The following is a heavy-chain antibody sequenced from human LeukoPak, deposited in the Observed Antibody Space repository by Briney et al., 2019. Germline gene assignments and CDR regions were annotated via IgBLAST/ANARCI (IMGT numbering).Heavy chain of an antibody. CDR1: GYSFTSYW. J-gene: IGHJ4*02. D-gene: IGHD2-15*01. CDR2: IYPGDSDT. CDR3: ARVGVPAAEWLRGYFDY. V-gene: IGHV5-51*01. Sequence: GESLKISCQNSGYSFTSYWIGWVRQMPGKGLEWMGIIYPGDSDTRYSPSSQGQVTISADKSISTAYLQWSSLKASDTAMYYCARVGVPAAEWLRGYFDYWGQGTLVTVSS.